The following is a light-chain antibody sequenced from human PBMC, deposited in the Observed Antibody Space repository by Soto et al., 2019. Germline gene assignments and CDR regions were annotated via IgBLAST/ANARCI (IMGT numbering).Light chain of an antibody. CDR2: GAS. Sequence: EIVMTQSPATLSVSPGERATLSCRASQSVSSNLAWYQQKPGQAPRLLIYGASTRAPGIPARFSGSGSGTELTLTISSLQSEDFAVYYCQQYNNWPPMAFGQGTKVEIK. CDR3: QQYNNWPPMA. V-gene: IGKV3-15*01. J-gene: IGKJ1*01. CDR1: QSVSSN.